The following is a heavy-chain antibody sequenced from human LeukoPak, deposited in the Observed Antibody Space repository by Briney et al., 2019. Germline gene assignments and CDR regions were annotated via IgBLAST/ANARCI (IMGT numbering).Heavy chain of an antibody. CDR2: ISGDGGST. V-gene: IGHV3-43*02. J-gene: IGHJ4*02. CDR3: AKDMGLRLGELSYPDY. CDR1: GFTFDDYA. D-gene: IGHD3-16*02. Sequence: GGSLRLSCAASGFTFDDYAMHWVRQAPGKGLEWVSLISGDGGSTYYADSVKGRFTISRDNTKNSLYLQMNSLRTEDTALYYCAKDMGLRLGELSYPDYWGQGTLVTVSS.